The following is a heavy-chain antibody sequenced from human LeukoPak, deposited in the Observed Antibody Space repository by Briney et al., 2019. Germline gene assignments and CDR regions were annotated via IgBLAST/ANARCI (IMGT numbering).Heavy chain of an antibody. CDR1: GGSISSYY. V-gene: IGHV4-59*01. CDR3: ARVAPGTTFYYYYYMDV. CDR2: IYYSGST. Sequence: PSETLSLTCTVSGGSISSYYWSWIRQPPGKGLEWIGYIYYSGSTNYNPSLKSRVTISVDTSKNQFSLKLSSVTAADTAVYYCARVAPGTTFYYYYYMDVWGKGTTVTISS. D-gene: IGHD1-1*01. J-gene: IGHJ6*03.